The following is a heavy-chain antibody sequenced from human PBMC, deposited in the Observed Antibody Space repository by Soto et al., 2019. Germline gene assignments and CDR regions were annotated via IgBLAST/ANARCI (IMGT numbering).Heavy chain of an antibody. CDR3: ARESERYFDY. J-gene: IGHJ4*02. D-gene: IGHD1-26*01. CDR1: GLTFSSYG. V-gene: IGHV3-30*19. Sequence: QMQLVESGGGVVQPGRSLRLSCAASGLTFSSYGMHWVRQAPGKGLEWVAAISSDGNSKYYADSVKGRFTISGDISKNTLYLQMNSLRAEDTAVYYCARESERYFDYWGQGTLVSVSS. CDR2: ISSDGNSK.